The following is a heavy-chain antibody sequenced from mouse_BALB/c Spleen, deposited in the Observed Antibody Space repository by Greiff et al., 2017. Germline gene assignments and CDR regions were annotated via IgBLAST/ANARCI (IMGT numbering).Heavy chain of an antibody. CDR2: IDPANGNT. J-gene: IGHJ3*01. Sequence: VQLQQSGAELVKPGASVKLSCTASGFNIKDTYMHWVKQRPEQGLEWIGRIDPANGNTKYDPKFQGKATITADTSSNTAYLQLSSLTSEDTAVYYCAIRAYDYVWPWFAYWGQGTLVTVSA. D-gene: IGHD2-4*01. CDR3: AIRAYDYVWPWFAY. V-gene: IGHV14-3*02. CDR1: GFNIKDTY.